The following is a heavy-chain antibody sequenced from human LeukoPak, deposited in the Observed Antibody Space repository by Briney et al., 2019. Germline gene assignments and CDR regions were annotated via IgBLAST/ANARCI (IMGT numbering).Heavy chain of an antibody. V-gene: IGHV1-18*01. CDR2: ISAYNGNT. J-gene: IGHJ4*02. Sequence: ASVKVSCKASGYTFTSYGISWVRQAPGQGLEWMGWISAYNGNTNYAQKLQGRVTMTRDTSISTAYMELSRLRSDDTAVYYCARVMVRGVRAPSSYYFDYGGQGTLVTVSS. CDR3: ARVMVRGVRAPSSYYFDY. D-gene: IGHD3-10*01. CDR1: GYTFTSYG.